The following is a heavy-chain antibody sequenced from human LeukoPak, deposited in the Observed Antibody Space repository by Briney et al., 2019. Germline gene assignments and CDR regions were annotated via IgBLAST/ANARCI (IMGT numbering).Heavy chain of an antibody. CDR2: IYYSGST. J-gene: IGHJ4*02. CDR1: GGSISSGDYY. CDR3: VRGARDGYNPFDY. D-gene: IGHD5-24*01. Sequence: PSQTLSLTCTVSGGSISSGDYYWSWIRQPPGKGLEWIGYIYYSGSTYYNPSLKSRVTISVDTSKNQFSLKLSSVTAADTAVYYCVRGARDGYNPFDYWGQGTLVTVSS. V-gene: IGHV4-30-4*01.